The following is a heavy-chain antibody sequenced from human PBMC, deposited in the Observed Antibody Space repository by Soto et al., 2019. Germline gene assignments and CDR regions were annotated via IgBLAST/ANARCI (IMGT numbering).Heavy chain of an antibody. CDR3: ARDPGRSSNRGGVRQVADGDYYVMDV. D-gene: IGHD2-2*01. V-gene: IGHV1-69*06. CDR2: IIPIFGTT. CDR1: GGSFSSDA. Sequence: SVKVSCKASGGSFSSDAISWVRQAPGQGLEWVGGIIPIFGTTKYAQKFQGRVTIIADTSTTTAYLELSSLRSEDTAIYYCARDPGRSSNRGGVRQVADGDYYVMDVWGQGTTVTVSS. J-gene: IGHJ6*02.